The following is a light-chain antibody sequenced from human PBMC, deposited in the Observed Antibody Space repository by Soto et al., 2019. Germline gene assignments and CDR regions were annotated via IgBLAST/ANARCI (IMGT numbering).Light chain of an antibody. CDR1: ESVSSSY. J-gene: IGKJ1*01. CDR2: GIS. V-gene: IGKV3-20*01. Sequence: EIVLTQSPGTLSLSPGERGTLSCRASESVSSSYLAWYQQKPGQAPRLLIYGISNRATGIPDRFSGSGSGTDFTLTIDRLEPEDFAVYYCQQYGRSPRTFGQGTKVDIK. CDR3: QQYGRSPRT.